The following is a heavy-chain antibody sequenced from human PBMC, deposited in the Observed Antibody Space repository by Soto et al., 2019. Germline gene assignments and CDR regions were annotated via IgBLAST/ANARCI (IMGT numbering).Heavy chain of an antibody. CDR2: ISGSGGST. V-gene: IGHV3-23*01. CDR1: GFTFSSYA. CDR3: AKVMAVKQWLAPIFDY. Sequence: GGSLRLSCAASGFTFSSYAMSWVRQAPGKGLEWVSAISGSGGSTYYADSVKGRFTISRDNSKNTLYLQMNSLRAEDTAVYYCAKVMAVKQWLAPIFDYWGQGSLVTGSS. D-gene: IGHD6-19*01. J-gene: IGHJ4*02.